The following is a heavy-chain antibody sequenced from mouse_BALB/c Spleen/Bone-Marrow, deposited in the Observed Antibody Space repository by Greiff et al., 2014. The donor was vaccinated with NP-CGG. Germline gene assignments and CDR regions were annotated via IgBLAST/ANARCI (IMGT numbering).Heavy chain of an antibody. Sequence: EVKLMESGGGLVKPGESLKFSCAASGITVSSYTMSWVRQTPEKRLEWVASITGGGTTYYPDSVKGRFTISRDKARNILYLQGSSLRSEDTAIYYCARHYGYVDAMDYWGQGTSVTVSS. CDR3: ARHYGYVDAMDY. V-gene: IGHV5-6-5*01. J-gene: IGHJ4*01. CDR1: GITVSSYT. D-gene: IGHD1-2*01. CDR2: ITGGGTT.